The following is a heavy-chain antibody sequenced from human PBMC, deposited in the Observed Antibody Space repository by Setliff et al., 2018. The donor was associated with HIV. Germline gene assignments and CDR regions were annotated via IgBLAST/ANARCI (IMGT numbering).Heavy chain of an antibody. D-gene: IGHD3-22*01. CDR1: GYSFTDYY. V-gene: IGHV1-2*04. CDR3: ARGMDYYDTSGYYQYYFDY. Sequence: ASVKVSCKASGYSFTDYYIHWVRQAPGQGLEWMGWVNPKSDGTNYAQKFQGWITMTRDTSISTAYMELSRLRSDDTAVYYCARGMDYYDTSGYYQYYFDYWGQGTMVTVSS. CDR2: VNPKSDGT. J-gene: IGHJ4*02.